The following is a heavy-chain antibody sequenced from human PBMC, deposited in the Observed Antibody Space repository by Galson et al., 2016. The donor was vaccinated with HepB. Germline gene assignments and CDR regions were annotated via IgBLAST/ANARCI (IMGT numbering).Heavy chain of an antibody. CDR2: IYSSGDT. CDR1: GFIVSANY. J-gene: IGHJ4*02. Sequence: SLRLSCAASGFIVSANYMTWVRQAPGKGLEWVSIIYSSGDTYYADSVQGRFTISRDNSKNTLYLQMNSLRTEDTAVYYCARDQNYYDSNEFDHWGQGTLVIVSS. D-gene: IGHD3-22*01. CDR3: ARDQNYYDSNEFDH. V-gene: IGHV3-66*03.